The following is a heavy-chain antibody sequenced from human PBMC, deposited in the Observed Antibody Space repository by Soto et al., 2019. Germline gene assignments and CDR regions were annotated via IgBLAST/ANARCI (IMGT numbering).Heavy chain of an antibody. CDR3: ARGLGNCSGGSCYANYYYYGMDV. Sequence: QVQLVQSGAEVKKPGASVKVSCKASGYTFTSYYMHWVRQAPGQGLEWMGIINPSGGSTSYAQKVQGRVTMTRDTSTSTVYMELSSLRSEDTAVYYCARGLGNCSGGSCYANYYYYGMDVWGQGTTVTVSS. V-gene: IGHV1-46*01. CDR1: GYTFTSYY. D-gene: IGHD2-15*01. J-gene: IGHJ6*02. CDR2: INPSGGST.